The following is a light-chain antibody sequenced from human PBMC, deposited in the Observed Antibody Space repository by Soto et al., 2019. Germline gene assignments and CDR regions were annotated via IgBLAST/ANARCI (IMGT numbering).Light chain of an antibody. V-gene: IGKV1-9*01. J-gene: IGKJ5*01. CDR1: QGVSSY. CDR3: HQLNSYPIT. CDR2: AAS. Sequence: IQLTQSPSSLSASVGDRVSITCRASQGVSSYLAWYQQKPGKAPKLLIYAASTLQSGVPPRFSGSESGTDFTLTISSLQPEDFASYYCHQLNSYPITFDQGTRLEIK.